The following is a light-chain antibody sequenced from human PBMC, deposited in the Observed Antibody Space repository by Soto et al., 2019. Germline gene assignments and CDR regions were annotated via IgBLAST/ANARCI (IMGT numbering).Light chain of an antibody. V-gene: IGKV1-27*01. CDR1: QAIRNN. CDR2: AAS. Sequence: DIQMTQSPLSLSASAGDKVTITCRASQAIRNNLAWYQQKPGKVPTLLIYAASTLQSGVPSRFSGSGSGTEFTLTISSLQPEDVATYYCQKYYSVPFTFGRGTKVEIK. CDR3: QKYYSVPFT. J-gene: IGKJ3*01.